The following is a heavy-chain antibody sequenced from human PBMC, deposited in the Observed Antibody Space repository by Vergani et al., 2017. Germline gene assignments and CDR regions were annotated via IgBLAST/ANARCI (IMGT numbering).Heavy chain of an antibody. J-gene: IGHJ6*03. CDR1: GGTFSSYA. Sequence: QVQLVQSGAEVKKPGSSVKVSCKASGGTFSSYAISWVRQAPGQGLEWMGGIIPILGTANYAQKFQGRVTITADESTSTAYMELSSLRSEDTAVYYCARDGSSSSYYYYYYMDVWGKGTTVTVSS. CDR2: IIPILGTA. D-gene: IGHD6-6*01. CDR3: ARDGSSSSYYYYYYMDV. V-gene: IGHV1-69*11.